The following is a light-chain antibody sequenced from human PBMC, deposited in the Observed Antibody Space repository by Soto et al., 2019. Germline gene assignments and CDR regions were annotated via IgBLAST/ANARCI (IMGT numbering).Light chain of an antibody. V-gene: IGKV2-28*01. CDR2: LGS. CDR3: MQALQTPRT. Sequence: DIVMTQSPLSLPVTPGEPASISCRSSQSLLHSNGYNYLDWYLQKPGQSPQLLIYLGSNRASGVPDRFSGSGSVTDFTLKISRVEADDVGVYYCMQALQTPRTFGQGTKVEIK. CDR1: QSLLHSNGYNY. J-gene: IGKJ1*01.